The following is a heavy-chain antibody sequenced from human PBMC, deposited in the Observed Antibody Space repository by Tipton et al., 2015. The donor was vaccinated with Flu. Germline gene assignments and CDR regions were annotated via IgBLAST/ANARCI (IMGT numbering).Heavy chain of an antibody. Sequence: TLSLTCTVSGGSVSSGSYYWSWIRQPPGKGLEWIGYIYYSGSTNYNPSLKSRVTISVDTSKNQFSLKLISVTAADTAVYYCARDGAAVRRSRSFDIWGQGAMVTVSS. CDR1: GGSVSSGSYY. CDR3: ARDGAAVRRSRSFDI. CDR2: IYYSGST. J-gene: IGHJ3*02. V-gene: IGHV4-61*01. D-gene: IGHD3-10*01.